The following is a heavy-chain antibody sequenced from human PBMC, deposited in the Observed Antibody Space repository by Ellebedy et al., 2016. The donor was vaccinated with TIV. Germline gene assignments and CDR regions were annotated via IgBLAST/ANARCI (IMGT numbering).Heavy chain of an antibody. CDR1: GFTFSSYG. Sequence: GESLKISXAASGFTFSSYGMHWVRQAPGKGLEWVAVIWYDGSNKYYADSVKGRFTISRDNSKNTLYLQMNSLRAEDTAVYYCARAQTIAVAGTFDYWGQGTLVTVSS. CDR2: IWYDGSNK. D-gene: IGHD6-19*01. V-gene: IGHV3-33*01. J-gene: IGHJ4*02. CDR3: ARAQTIAVAGTFDY.